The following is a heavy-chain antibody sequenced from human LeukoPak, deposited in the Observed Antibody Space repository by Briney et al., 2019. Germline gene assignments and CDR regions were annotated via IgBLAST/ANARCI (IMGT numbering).Heavy chain of an antibody. D-gene: IGHD2-15*01. CDR2: IYPGDSDT. CDR3: ARFVGACSGGSCYSDS. V-gene: IGHV5-51*01. CDR1: GYSFTSYW. Sequence: GESLKISCKGSGYSFTSYWIGWVRQMPGKGLEWMGIIYPGDSDTRYSPSFQGQVTISADKSISTAYLQWNSPKASDTAMYYCARFVGACSGGSCYSDSWGQGTLVTVSS. J-gene: IGHJ4*02.